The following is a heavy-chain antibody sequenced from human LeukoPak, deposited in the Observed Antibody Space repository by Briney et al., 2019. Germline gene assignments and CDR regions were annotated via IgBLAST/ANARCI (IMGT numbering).Heavy chain of an antibody. J-gene: IGHJ4*02. CDR2: ISGDGGST. CDR1: GFSFDVYA. D-gene: IGHD2-21*02. V-gene: IGHV3-43*02. Sequence: PGGSLRPSCAASGFSFDVYAMHWVRQAPGKGLEWVSLISGDGGSTYYADSVKGRFTISRDNSKNSLYLQMNSLRTEDTALYYCAKASNCGGDCHFDYWGQGTLVTVSS. CDR3: AKASNCGGDCHFDY.